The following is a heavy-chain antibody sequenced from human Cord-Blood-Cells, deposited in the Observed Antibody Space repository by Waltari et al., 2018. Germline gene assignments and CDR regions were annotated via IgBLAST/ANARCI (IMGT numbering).Heavy chain of an antibody. CDR3: ARVDCTNGVCYFDY. Sequence: QVQLVQSGAAVTQPGASVTVSCKASVYTFTSYDINWVRQATGQGLEWMGRMTPNSGNTGYAEKFQGRVTITRNTSISTAYMELSSLRSEDTAVYYCARVDCTNGVCYFDYWGQGTLVTVSS. D-gene: IGHD2-8*01. CDR1: VYTFTSYD. CDR2: MTPNSGNT. V-gene: IGHV1-8*03. J-gene: IGHJ4*02.